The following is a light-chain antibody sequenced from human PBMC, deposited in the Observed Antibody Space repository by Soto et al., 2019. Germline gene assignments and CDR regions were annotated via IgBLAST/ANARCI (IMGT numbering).Light chain of an antibody. Sequence: SVVRRPRKVSAAPGQKVTISCSGSSSNIGGNSVSWYQQLPGTAPKLLIYDDNKRPSGIPDRFSGSKSGTSATLGITGFQTGDEADYYCGSWDSSLSAYVFGTGPNVTVL. V-gene: IGLV1-51*01. CDR3: GSWDSSLSAYV. J-gene: IGLJ1*01. CDR1: SSNIGGNS. CDR2: DDN.